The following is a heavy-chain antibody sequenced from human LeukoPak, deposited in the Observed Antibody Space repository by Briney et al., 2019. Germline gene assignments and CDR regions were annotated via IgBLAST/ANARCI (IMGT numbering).Heavy chain of an antibody. CDR1: GFTVSSNY. D-gene: IGHD2-2*02. V-gene: IGHV3-53*04. Sequence: GGSLRLSCAASGFTVSSNYMSCGRQAPGKGLEWVSVIYSGGSTYYADSVKGRFTISRHNSKNTLYLQMNSLRAEDTAVYYCARDKIRGYCSSTSCHTIGAFDIWGQGTMVTVSS. CDR2: IYSGGST. J-gene: IGHJ3*02. CDR3: ARDKIRGYCSSTSCHTIGAFDI.